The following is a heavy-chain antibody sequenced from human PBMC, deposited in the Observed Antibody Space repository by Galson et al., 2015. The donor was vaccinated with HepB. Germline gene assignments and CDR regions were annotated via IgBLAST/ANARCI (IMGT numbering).Heavy chain of an antibody. D-gene: IGHD6-13*01. CDR2: IYRGGST. CDR1: GFTVSSNY. Sequence: SLRLSCAASGFTVSSNYMSWVRQAPGKGLEWVSVIYRGGSTFYPDSVKGRFTTSRDNSKNTLYLQMNSLRAEDTAVYYCARGPRVGHTSSGYGWAFDIWGQGTMVTVSS. CDR3: ARGPRVGHTSSGYGWAFDI. V-gene: IGHV3-53*01. J-gene: IGHJ3*02.